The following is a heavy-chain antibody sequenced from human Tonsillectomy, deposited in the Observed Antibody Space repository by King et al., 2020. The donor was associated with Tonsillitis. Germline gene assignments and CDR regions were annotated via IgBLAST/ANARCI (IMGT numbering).Heavy chain of an antibody. CDR2: IRYDGSNK. CDR1: GFTFSTYG. CDR3: AKDYYDSSDYPYYFDY. V-gene: IGHV3-30*02. J-gene: IGHJ4*02. D-gene: IGHD3-22*01. Sequence: VQLVESGGGVVQPGGSLRLSCAASGFTFSTYGTHWVRQAPGNGLEWVAFIRYDGSNKYYADSVKGRFTISRDNSKNTLYLQLNNLGAEDTAVYYCAKDYYDSSDYPYYFDYWGQGTLVTVSS.